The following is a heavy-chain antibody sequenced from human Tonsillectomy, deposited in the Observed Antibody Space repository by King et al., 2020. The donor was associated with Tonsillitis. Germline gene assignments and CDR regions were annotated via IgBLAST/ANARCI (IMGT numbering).Heavy chain of an antibody. J-gene: IGHJ4*02. V-gene: IGHV4-38-2*02. CDR3: ARERERWWLSGVRAHDY. D-gene: IGHD2-15*01. Sequence: QLQESGPGLVKPSETLSLTCTVSGYSISSGYYWGWIRQPPGKGLEWIGSIYHSGSTYYNPSLKSRVTISVDTSKNQFSLKLSSVTAADTAVYYCARERERWWLSGVRAHDYWGQGTLVTVSS. CDR2: IYHSGST. CDR1: GYSISSGYY.